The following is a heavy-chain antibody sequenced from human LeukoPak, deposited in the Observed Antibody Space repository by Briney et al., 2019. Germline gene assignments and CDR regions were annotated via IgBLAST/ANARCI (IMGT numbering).Heavy chain of an antibody. J-gene: IGHJ5*02. Sequence: GGSLRLSCAASGFTFSSYAMSWVRQAPGKGLEWVSAISGSGGSTYYADSVKGRFTITRDNSKNTLYLQMNSLRAEDTAVYYCANPEYPYCGGDCYSDNWFDPWGQGTLVTVSS. V-gene: IGHV3-23*01. CDR3: ANPEYPYCGGDCYSDNWFDP. CDR1: GFTFSSYA. D-gene: IGHD2-21*02. CDR2: ISGSGGST.